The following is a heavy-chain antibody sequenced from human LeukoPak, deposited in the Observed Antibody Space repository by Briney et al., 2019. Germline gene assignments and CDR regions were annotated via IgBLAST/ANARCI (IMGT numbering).Heavy chain of an antibody. V-gene: IGHV3-33*01. CDR1: GFTFSSYG. CDR2: IWYDGSNK. D-gene: IGHD3-3*01. Sequence: PGGSLRLSCAASGFTFSSYGMHWVRQAPGKGLEWVAVIWYDGSNKYYADSVKGRFTISRDNSKNTLYLQMNSLRAEDTAVYYCARDFQDYDFWSGSTRFDYWGQGTPVTVSS. J-gene: IGHJ4*02. CDR3: ARDFQDYDFWSGSTRFDY.